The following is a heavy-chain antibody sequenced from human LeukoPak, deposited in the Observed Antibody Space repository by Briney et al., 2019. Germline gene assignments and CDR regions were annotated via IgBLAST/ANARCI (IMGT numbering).Heavy chain of an antibody. V-gene: IGHV3-23*01. CDR1: GFTFSSYW. CDR2: ISGSGGST. CDR3: AKGPLGSRELDY. Sequence: GGSLRLSCAASGFTFSSYWMSWVRQAPGKGLEWVSAISGSGGSTYYADSVKGRFTISRDNSKNTLYLQMNSLRAEDTAVYYCAKGPLGSRELDYWGQGTLVTVSS. D-gene: IGHD6-13*01. J-gene: IGHJ4*02.